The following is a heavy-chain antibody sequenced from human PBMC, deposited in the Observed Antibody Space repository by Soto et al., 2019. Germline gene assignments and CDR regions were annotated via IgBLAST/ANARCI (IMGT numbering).Heavy chain of an antibody. CDR3: ARDFYGGFSYGPGDS. CDR2: IKQDGSKA. D-gene: IGHD2-15*01. Sequence: PGGSLRLSCVASGFAFRGDWMSWVRQAPGKGLEWVANIKQDGSKAQYLESVRGRFTISRDNSKSSVYLQMNSLRAEDTALYYCARDFYGGFSYGPGDSWGQGTLVTVPQ. J-gene: IGHJ4*02. V-gene: IGHV3-7*01. CDR1: GFAFRGDW.